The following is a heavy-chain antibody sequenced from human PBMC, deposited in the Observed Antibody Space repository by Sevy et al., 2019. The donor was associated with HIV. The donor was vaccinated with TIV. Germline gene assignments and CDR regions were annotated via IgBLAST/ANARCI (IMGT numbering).Heavy chain of an antibody. CDR2: INPKSGGT. V-gene: IGHV1-2*02. Sequence: ASVKVSCKTSGYTFTGYYMHWVRQAPGQGLEWMGWINPKSGGTNYALKFQGRVTMTRDTSISTAYMELSRLRSDDTAVHYCARVPRGIAAAGTAVLDYWGQGTLVTVSS. CDR1: GYTFTGYY. CDR3: ARVPRGIAAAGTAVLDY. D-gene: IGHD6-13*01. J-gene: IGHJ4*02.